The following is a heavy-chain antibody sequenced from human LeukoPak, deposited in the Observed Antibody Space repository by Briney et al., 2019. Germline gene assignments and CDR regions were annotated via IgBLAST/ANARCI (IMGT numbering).Heavy chain of an antibody. J-gene: IGHJ6*03. CDR2: ISSSSSYI. V-gene: IGHV3-21*01. Sequence: PGGSLRLSCAASGFTFSSYSMNWVRQAPGKGLEWVSSISSSSSYIYYADSVKGRFTISRDNAKNSLYLQMNSLRAEDTAVFYCARVGFSYTYYYYMDVWGKGTTVTVSS. D-gene: IGHD1-26*01. CDR1: GFTFSSYS. CDR3: ARVGFSYTYYYYMDV.